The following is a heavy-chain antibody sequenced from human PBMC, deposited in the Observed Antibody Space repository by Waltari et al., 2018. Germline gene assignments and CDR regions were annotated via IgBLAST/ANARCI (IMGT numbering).Heavy chain of an antibody. CDR1: GYIFSSRA. CDR2: INPGYGNT. V-gene: IGHV1-3*01. J-gene: IGHJ4*02. Sequence: QVQLVQSGAEVKGPGASVKVSCKASGYIFSSRAMHWVRQAPGKRLEWMGWINPGYGNTKYSKKFQGRVIFTRDTSASTAYMDLSGLTSDDTAVYYCARYPGGWNVDYWGQGTHVTVSS. CDR3: ARYPGGWNVDY. D-gene: IGHD1-1*01.